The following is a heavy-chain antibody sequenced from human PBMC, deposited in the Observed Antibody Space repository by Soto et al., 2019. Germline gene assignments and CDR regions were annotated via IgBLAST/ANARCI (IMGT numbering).Heavy chain of an antibody. CDR3: ARHPISGYDSSRYNWFDP. D-gene: IGHD3-22*01. CDR2: INHSGST. Sequence: SLTCAVYGGSFSGYYWSWIRQPPGKGLEWIGEINHSGSTNYNPSLKSRVTISVDTSKNQFSLKLSSVTAADTAVYYCARHPISGYDSSRYNWFDPWGQGTLVTVSS. J-gene: IGHJ5*02. CDR1: GGSFSGYY. V-gene: IGHV4-34*01.